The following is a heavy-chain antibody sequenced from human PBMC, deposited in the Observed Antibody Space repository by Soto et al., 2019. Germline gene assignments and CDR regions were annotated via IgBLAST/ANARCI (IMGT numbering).Heavy chain of an antibody. CDR3: ARHDSGYDQGAFDY. J-gene: IGHJ4*02. CDR2: IYYSGST. Sequence: QLQLQESGPGLVKPSETLSLTCTVSGGSISSSSYYWGWIRQPPGKGLEWIGSIYYSGSTYYNPSLKSRVTISVDTSKNQSSLKLSSVTAADTAVYDCARHDSGYDQGAFDYWGQGTLVTVSS. D-gene: IGHD5-12*01. V-gene: IGHV4-39*01. CDR1: GGSISSSSYY.